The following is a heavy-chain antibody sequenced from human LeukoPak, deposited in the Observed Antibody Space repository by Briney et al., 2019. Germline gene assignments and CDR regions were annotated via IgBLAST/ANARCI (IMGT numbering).Heavy chain of an antibody. V-gene: IGHV1-2*02. D-gene: IGHD3-16*01. CDR1: GYTFTVYY. CDR3: AREGDYVWGSYDY. J-gene: IGHJ4*02. CDR2: INPNSGGT. Sequence: ASVTVSFTAAGYTFTVYYIPWVRQAPGQGQEWMGWINPNSGGTNYSQKFQGRVTITRDTSISTAYMELSRLRSDDTAVYYCAREGDYVWGSYDYWGQGTLVTVSS.